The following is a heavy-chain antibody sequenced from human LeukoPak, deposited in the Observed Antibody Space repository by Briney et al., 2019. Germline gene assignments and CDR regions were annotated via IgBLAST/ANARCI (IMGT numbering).Heavy chain of an antibody. CDR2: ISSSSSYT. Sequence: GGSLRLSCAASGFTFSNGWMSWVRQAPGKGLEWVSYISSSSSYTNYADSVKGRFTISRDNAKNSLYLQMNSLRAEDTAVYYCAREGTVVPAATTTDYYYGMDVWGQGTTVTVSS. D-gene: IGHD2-2*01. V-gene: IGHV3-11*05. CDR3: AREGTVVPAATTTDYYYGMDV. CDR1: GFTFSNGW. J-gene: IGHJ6*02.